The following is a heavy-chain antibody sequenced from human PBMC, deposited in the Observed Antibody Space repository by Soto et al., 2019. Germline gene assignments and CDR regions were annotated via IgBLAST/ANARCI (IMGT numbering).Heavy chain of an antibody. Sequence: GGSLRLSCAASGFTFSSYAMHWVRQAPGKGLEWVAVISYDGSNKYYADSVKGRFTISRDNSKNALYLQMDSLRAEDTAVYYCARDRFTIVVAGTVAYWGQGTLVTVSS. D-gene: IGHD6-19*01. CDR2: ISYDGSNK. CDR3: ARDRFTIVVAGTVAY. V-gene: IGHV3-30-3*01. CDR1: GFTFSSYA. J-gene: IGHJ4*02.